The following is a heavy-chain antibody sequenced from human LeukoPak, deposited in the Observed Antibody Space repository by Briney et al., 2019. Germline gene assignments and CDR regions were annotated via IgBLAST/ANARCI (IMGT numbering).Heavy chain of an antibody. Sequence: PSETLSLTCTVSGGSISNYYWSWIRQPPGKELEWIGYVYYTGGTNYNPSLKSRVTISLDTSKTQFSLNVRSVTAADTAVYYCARDIEPWGQGTLVTVSS. V-gene: IGHV4-59*01. CDR3: ARDIEP. CDR2: VYYTGGT. J-gene: IGHJ5*02. D-gene: IGHD2-15*01. CDR1: GGSISNYY.